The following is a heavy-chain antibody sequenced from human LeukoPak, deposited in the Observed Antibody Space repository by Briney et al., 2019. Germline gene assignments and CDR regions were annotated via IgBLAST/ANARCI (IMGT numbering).Heavy chain of an antibody. CDR3: TRASGDGGSYWGY. V-gene: IGHV3-74*01. Sequence: GGSLRLSCAASGFTFSSYWMHWVRQAPGKGLVWVSRINADESRTNYADSVKGRFTISRDNAKNTLYLQMNSLRAEDTAVYYCTRASGDGGSYWGYWGQGTLVTVSS. CDR1: GFTFSSYW. J-gene: IGHJ4*02. CDR2: INADESRT. D-gene: IGHD1-26*01.